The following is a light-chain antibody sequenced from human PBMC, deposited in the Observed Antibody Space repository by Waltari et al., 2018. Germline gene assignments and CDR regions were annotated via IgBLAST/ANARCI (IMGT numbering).Light chain of an antibody. J-gene: IGKJ2*01. CDR1: QSISNY. Sequence: DIQMTQSPSTLSASVGDRVTITCRASQSISNYLAWYQQKPGKAPNLLIYKASILKSGFSSRFSGSGSGTQFTLTISSLQPGDFATYFCQQYNTYSSVGQGTKLEIK. CDR2: KAS. CDR3: QQYNTYSS. V-gene: IGKV1-5*03.